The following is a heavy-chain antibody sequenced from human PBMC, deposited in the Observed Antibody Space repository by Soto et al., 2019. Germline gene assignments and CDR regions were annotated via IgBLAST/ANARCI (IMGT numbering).Heavy chain of an antibody. CDR3: ARGPSGDKVDS. CDR2: IYNGGRT. D-gene: IGHD7-27*01. Sequence: QVQLQESGPGLVKPSQTLSLTCTVSGGSISTVNYWWSWIRQSPDMGLEWIGHIYNGGRTYNNPSLESRVTMSVDTSKNQLSLTLSSVSAADTAVYYCARGPSGDKVDSWGQGTLVTVS. J-gene: IGHJ4*02. V-gene: IGHV4-30-4*01. CDR1: GGSISTVNYW.